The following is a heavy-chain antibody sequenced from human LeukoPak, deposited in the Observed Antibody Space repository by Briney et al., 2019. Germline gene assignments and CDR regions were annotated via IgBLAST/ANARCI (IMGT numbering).Heavy chain of an antibody. V-gene: IGHV1-69*05. CDR1: GGTFSSYA. CDR3: ARDRYCTNGVCYQYY. Sequence: ASVKVSCKASGGTFSSYAISWVRQAPGQGLEWMGRIIPIFGTANYAQKFQGRVTITTDESTSTAYMELSSLRSEDTAVYYCARDRYCTNGVCYQYYWGQGTLATVSS. J-gene: IGHJ4*02. D-gene: IGHD2-8*01. CDR2: IIPIFGTA.